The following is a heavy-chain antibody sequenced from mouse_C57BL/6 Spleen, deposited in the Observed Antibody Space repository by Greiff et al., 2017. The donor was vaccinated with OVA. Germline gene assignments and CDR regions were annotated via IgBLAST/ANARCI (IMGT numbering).Heavy chain of an antibody. D-gene: IGHD4-1*01. CDR1: GYTFTSYW. CDR2: INPSSGYT. Sequence: QVQLQQSGAELAKPGASVKLSCKASGYTFTSYWMHWVKQRPGQGLEWIGYINPSSGYTKYNQKFKDKATSTADKSSSTAYMQLSSLTYEDSAVYYCARSWDSAYWGQGTLVTVSA. V-gene: IGHV1-7*01. CDR3: ARSWDSAY. J-gene: IGHJ3*01.